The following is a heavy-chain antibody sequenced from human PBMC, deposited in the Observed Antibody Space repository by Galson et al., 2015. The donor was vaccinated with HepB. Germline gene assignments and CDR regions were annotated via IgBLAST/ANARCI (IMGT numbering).Heavy chain of an antibody. CDR2: ISGSSDSV. V-gene: IGHV3-48*01. J-gene: IGHJ4*02. Sequence: SLRLSCAASGFPFTTYTMNWVRQAPGKGLEWVSYISGSSDSVYYADSVRGRFTTSRDNAENSLFLQMNNMKAEDTAVYYCARDVVYYDSRGYSLGYYDLWGQGTQVTVSS. CDR3: ARDVVYYDSRGYSLGYYDL. CDR1: GFPFTTYT. D-gene: IGHD3-22*01.